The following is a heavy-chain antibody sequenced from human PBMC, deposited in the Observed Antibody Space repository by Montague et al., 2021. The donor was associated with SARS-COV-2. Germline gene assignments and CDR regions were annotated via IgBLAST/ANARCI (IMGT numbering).Heavy chain of an antibody. V-gene: IGHV4-59*12. CDR3: ARIERGFWRDLVVFDV. CDR2: VSNTGST. CDR1: GVSITNYY. D-gene: IGHD3-3*01. Sequence: SETLSLTCSVSGVSITNYYWSWIRQFPGKELEWIGTVSNTGSTNKNPSLMSRVTISRDTSSGQVSMRPRSVTAADTAFYFCARIERGFWRDLVVFDVWGPGTLVTVSS. J-gene: IGHJ3*01.